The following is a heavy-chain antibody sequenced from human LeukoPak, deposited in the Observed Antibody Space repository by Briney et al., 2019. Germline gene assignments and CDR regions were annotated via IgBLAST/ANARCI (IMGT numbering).Heavy chain of an antibody. V-gene: IGHV3-13*01. CDR1: GFTFTNYD. CDR2: IGIRGDT. D-gene: IGHD6-19*01. J-gene: IGHJ4*02. CDR3: ARGGIRVSGIDEFDY. Sequence: GGSLRLSCAASGFTFTNYDMHWVRQATGKGLEWVSAIGIRGDTYYSGSVKGRFTISRENAENSLYLQMNSLRAEDTPVYYCARGGIRVSGIDEFDYWGQGALVTVSS.